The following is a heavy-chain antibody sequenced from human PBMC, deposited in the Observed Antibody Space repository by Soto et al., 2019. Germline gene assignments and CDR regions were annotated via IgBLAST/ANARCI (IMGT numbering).Heavy chain of an antibody. CDR1: GYTFTGYY. J-gene: IGHJ6*03. Sequence: SVKDSCKASGYTFTGYYMHWVRQTPGQGLEWIGWIVVSSGNTNYAQKFQERVTITRDMSTSTAYMELSSLRSEDTAVYYCARAPPPSGWGPYYYYMDVWGKGTTVTVSS. CDR2: IVVSSGNT. V-gene: IGHV1-58*02. D-gene: IGHD6-19*01. CDR3: ARAPPPSGWGPYYYYMDV.